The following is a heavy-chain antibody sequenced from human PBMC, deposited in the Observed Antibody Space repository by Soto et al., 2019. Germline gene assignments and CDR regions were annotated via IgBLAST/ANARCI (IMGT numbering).Heavy chain of an antibody. CDR3: AKGGAVLLDPFDV. Sequence: GQLLESGGGMVQPGGSLRLSCAASGSTLGAFALNWVRLPPGRGLGWVAAVTSSASSTHYADSVKGRFTISRDNSKNTLYLQMNSLRADDTAVYYCAKGGAVLLDPFDVWGQGTMVTVSS. D-gene: IGHD1-26*01. J-gene: IGHJ3*01. V-gene: IGHV3-23*01. CDR1: GSTLGAFA. CDR2: VTSSASST.